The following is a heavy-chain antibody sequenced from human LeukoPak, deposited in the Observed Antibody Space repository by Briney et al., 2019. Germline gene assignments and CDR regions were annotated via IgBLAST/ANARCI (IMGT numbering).Heavy chain of an antibody. J-gene: IGHJ4*02. V-gene: IGHV4-34*01. D-gene: IGHD2-2*01. CDR3: ARFREDIVVVPAAL. CDR1: GGSISSYY. CDR2: INHSGST. Sequence: SETLSLTCTVSGGSISSYYWSWIRQPPGKGLEWIGEINHSGSTNYNPSLKSRVTISVDTSKNQFSLKLSSVTAADTAVYYCARFREDIVVVPAALWGQGTLVTVSS.